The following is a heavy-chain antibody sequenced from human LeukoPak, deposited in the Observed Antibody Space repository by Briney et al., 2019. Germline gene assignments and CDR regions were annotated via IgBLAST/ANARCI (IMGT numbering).Heavy chain of an antibody. CDR3: ARSWYYGSGSYYPLDY. D-gene: IGHD3-10*01. Sequence: PSETLSLTCTVSGGSISSYYWSWIRQPPGKGLEWIGYIYYSGSTNYNPSLKSRVTISVDTSKNQFSLKLSSVTAADTAVYYCARSWYYGSGSYYPLDYWGQGTLVTVSS. V-gene: IGHV4-59*08. CDR2: IYYSGST. CDR1: GGSISSYY. J-gene: IGHJ4*02.